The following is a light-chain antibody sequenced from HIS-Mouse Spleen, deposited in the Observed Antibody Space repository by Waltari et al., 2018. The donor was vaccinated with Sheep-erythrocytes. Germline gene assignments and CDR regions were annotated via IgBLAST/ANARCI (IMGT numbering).Light chain of an antibody. CDR1: SSDVGGYNY. V-gene: IGLV2-11*01. CDR2: DVS. CDR3: CSYAGSYTFWV. J-gene: IGLJ3*02. Sequence: QSALTQPRSVSGSPGQSVTISCTGTSSDVGGYNYVSWYQHHPGKAPKLMIYDVSKRPSGVPDRFSGSKYGNTASLTISGLQAEDEADYYCCSYAGSYTFWVFGGGTRLTVL.